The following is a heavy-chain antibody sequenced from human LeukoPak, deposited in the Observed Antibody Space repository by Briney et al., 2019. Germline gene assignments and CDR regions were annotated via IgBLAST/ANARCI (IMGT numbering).Heavy chain of an antibody. CDR1: GFTFSSYA. Sequence: GGSLRLSXAASGFTFSSYAMSWVRQAPGKGLEWVSAISGSGGSTYYADSVKGRFTISRDNSKNTLYLQMNSLRAEDTAVYYCAKDRSSSWYLDYWGQGTLVTVSS. J-gene: IGHJ4*02. CDR3: AKDRSSSWYLDY. CDR2: ISGSGGST. V-gene: IGHV3-23*01. D-gene: IGHD6-13*01.